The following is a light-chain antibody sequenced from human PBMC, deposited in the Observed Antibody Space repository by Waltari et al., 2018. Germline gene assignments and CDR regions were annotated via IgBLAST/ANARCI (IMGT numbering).Light chain of an antibody. V-gene: IGKV1-33*01. Sequence: DIQMTQSPSSLSASVGDRVTMTCQSIQDISNYLNCYQQKPGKAPKLLIYDASNLETGVPSRFSGSGYGTDFTYTISSLQPEDIATYYCQQYDDFPYTFGQGTKLEIK. CDR2: DAS. J-gene: IGKJ2*01. CDR1: QDISNY. CDR3: QQYDDFPYT.